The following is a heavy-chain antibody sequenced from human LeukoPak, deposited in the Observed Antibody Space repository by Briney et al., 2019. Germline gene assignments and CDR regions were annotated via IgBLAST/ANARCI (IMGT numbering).Heavy chain of an antibody. CDR2: ISWNSKNI. CDR1: GFTFDDYA. J-gene: IGHJ6*03. Sequence: GRSLRLSCAASGFTFDDYAMFWVRQAPGKGLEWVSGISWNSKNIGYAASVKGRFTISRDNAKNSLYLQMNSLRAEDTAVYYCARDDDLGKSSGWYQPYYYYYMDVWGKGTTVTVSS. CDR3: ARDDDLGKSSGWYQPYYYYYMDV. V-gene: IGHV3-9*01. D-gene: IGHD6-19*01.